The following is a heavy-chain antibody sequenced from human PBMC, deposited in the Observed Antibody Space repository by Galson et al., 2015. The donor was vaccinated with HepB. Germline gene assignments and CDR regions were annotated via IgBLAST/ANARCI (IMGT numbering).Heavy chain of an antibody. CDR2: ISSGGTYK. V-gene: IGHV3-30*09. CDR1: GFTFSTFA. J-gene: IGHJ4*01. Sequence: SLRLSCAGSGFTFSTFAFHWVRQAPGKGLEWVALISSGGTYKLYADSVKGRFAISRDNSQSTLYLQMNSLREEDTALYYCARDSWGHYSGLFYPPDYWGQGTLVTVS. D-gene: IGHD4-11*01. CDR3: ARDSWGHYSGLFYPPDY.